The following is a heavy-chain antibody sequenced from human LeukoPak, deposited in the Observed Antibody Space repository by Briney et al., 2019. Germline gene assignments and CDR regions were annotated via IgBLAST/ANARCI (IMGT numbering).Heavy chain of an antibody. CDR2: IRSSSSTI. D-gene: IGHD5-18*01. V-gene: IGHV3-48*02. Sequence: PGGSLRLSCAASGFTFSSYTMNWVRQAPGKGLEWVSYIRSSSSTIYYADSVKGRFTISRDNAKNSLYLQMNSLRDEDTAVYYCARYVDTTMLTWGQGTLVTVSS. CDR3: ARYVDTTMLT. J-gene: IGHJ4*02. CDR1: GFTFSSYT.